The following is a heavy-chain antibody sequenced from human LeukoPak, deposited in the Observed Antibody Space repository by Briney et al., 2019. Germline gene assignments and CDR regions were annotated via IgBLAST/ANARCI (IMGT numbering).Heavy chain of an antibody. J-gene: IGHJ5*02. CDR1: GGSFSGYY. CDR2: INHSGST. CDR3: ARGGYYYDSSGYQYNWFDP. V-gene: IGHV4-34*01. D-gene: IGHD3-22*01. Sequence: PSETLSLTCAVYGGSFSGYYWSWIRQPPGKGLEWIGEINHSGSTNYNPSLESRVTISVDTSKNQFSLKLSSVTAADTAVYYCARGGYYYDSSGYQYNWFDPWGQGTLVTVSS.